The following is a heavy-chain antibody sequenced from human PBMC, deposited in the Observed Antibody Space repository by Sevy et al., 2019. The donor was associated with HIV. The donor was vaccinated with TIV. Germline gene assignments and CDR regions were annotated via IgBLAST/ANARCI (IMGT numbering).Heavy chain of an antibody. CDR1: GFTFSSYG. J-gene: IGHJ4*02. D-gene: IGHD2-15*01. Sequence: GGSLRLSCAASGFTFSSYGMHWVRQAPGKGLEWVAFIRYDGSNKYYADSVKGRFTISRDNSKNTLYLQMNSLRAEDTAVYYCAKGEIGYRSGGSCHMVDYWGQGTLVTVSS. CDR2: IRYDGSNK. V-gene: IGHV3-30*02. CDR3: AKGEIGYRSGGSCHMVDY.